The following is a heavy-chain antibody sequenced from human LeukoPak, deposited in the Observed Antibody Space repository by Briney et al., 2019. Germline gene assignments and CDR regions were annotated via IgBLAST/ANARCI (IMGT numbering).Heavy chain of an antibody. CDR3: ARSGSTAFDY. Sequence: KSSETLSLTCTVSGGSISGYYWNWIRQSPEKGLEWIGYIYHSGTINFNPSLKARVTMSIDTSKNQFSLKLSSVTAADTAVYYCARSGSTAFDYWGQGTLVTVSS. J-gene: IGHJ4*02. V-gene: IGHV4-59*01. CDR1: GGSISGYY. D-gene: IGHD1-26*01. CDR2: IYHSGTI.